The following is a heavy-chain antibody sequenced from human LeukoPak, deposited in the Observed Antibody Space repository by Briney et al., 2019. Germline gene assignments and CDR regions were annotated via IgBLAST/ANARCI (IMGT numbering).Heavy chain of an antibody. D-gene: IGHD5-24*01. CDR3: VRDRLGDWYIRDFDS. CDR1: GFTFSIYA. V-gene: IGHV3-7*01. J-gene: IGHJ4*02. Sequence: GGSLRLSCAASGFTFSIYAMSWVRQAPGKGLEWVANIKQDGSEKYYVDSVKGRFTISRDNAKNSLYLQMDSLRAEDTAVYYCVRDRLGDWYIRDFDSWGQGTLVTVSS. CDR2: IKQDGSEK.